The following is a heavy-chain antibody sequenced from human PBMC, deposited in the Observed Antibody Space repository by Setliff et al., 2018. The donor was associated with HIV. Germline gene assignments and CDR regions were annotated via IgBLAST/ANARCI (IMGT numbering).Heavy chain of an antibody. Sequence: GSLRLSCAASGFSFSTYAMHWVRQAPGKGLEYLSAISTNGDSTYYADSVKGRFTISRDNSKNTLYLQMGSLRTEDMAMYYCTTDKLYGIFDYWGQGT. CDR3: TTDKLYGIFDY. J-gene: IGHJ4*02. CDR1: GFSFSTYA. V-gene: IGHV3-64*02. CDR2: ISTNGDST. D-gene: IGHD1-26*01.